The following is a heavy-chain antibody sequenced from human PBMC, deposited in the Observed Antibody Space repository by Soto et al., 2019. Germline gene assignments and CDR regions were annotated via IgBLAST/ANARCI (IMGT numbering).Heavy chain of an antibody. V-gene: IGHV1-3*01. J-gene: IGHJ1*01. CDR2: INVGNGNT. CDR1: GDTFTRYN. D-gene: IGHD3-22*01. Sequence: ASVKVSCKTPGDTFTRYNIHWVRRAPGQRLEWMGWINVGNGNTRYSQKFQGRLTLTRDTPGNTAYLELNSLISEDTAVYYCATPQDYDGCLYSRGQGTLVTVSS. CDR3: ATPQDYDGCLYS.